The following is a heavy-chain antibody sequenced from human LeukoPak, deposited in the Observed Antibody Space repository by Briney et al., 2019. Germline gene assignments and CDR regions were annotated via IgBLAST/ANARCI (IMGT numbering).Heavy chain of an antibody. J-gene: IGHJ3*02. CDR2: IYSGGST. CDR3: ARCRGRDAFDI. CDR1: GFTVSSNY. V-gene: IGHV3-53*01. Sequence: GGSLRLSCAASGFTVSSNYMSWVRQAPGKGPEWVSVIYSGGSTYYADSVKGRFTISRDNSKNMLYLQMNSLRAEDTAVYYCARCRGRDAFDIWGQGTMVTVFS. D-gene: IGHD3-10*01.